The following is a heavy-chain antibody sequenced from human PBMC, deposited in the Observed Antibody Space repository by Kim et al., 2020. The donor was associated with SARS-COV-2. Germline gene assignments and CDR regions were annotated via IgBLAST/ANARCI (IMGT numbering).Heavy chain of an antibody. CDR1: GFTYSSYG. Sequence: GGSLRLSCAASGFTYSSYGMSWVRQAPGKGLVWVSHISGSGGNTFYADSVKGRFTISRDNSKNTLYLQMNSLGAEDTAVYYCAKRILVSGGSFDSWGQGTLVTVSS. V-gene: IGHV3-23*01. CDR2: ISGSGGNT. CDR3: AKRILVSGGSFDS. J-gene: IGHJ4*02. D-gene: IGHD2-15*01.